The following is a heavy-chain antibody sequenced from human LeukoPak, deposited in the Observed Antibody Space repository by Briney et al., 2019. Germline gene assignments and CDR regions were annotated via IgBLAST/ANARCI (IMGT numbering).Heavy chain of an antibody. D-gene: IGHD2-2*01. CDR2: IWNDGINK. Sequence: GGSLRLSCAASGFTFSSYGMHCVRQAPGKGLEWVAVIWNDGINKYYADSVKGRFTISRDNSKNTLYLQMNSLRAEDTAVYYCARAEVPAAIKSGAFDIWGQGIMVTVSS. V-gene: IGHV3-33*01. CDR1: GFTFSSYG. J-gene: IGHJ3*02. CDR3: ARAEVPAAIKSGAFDI.